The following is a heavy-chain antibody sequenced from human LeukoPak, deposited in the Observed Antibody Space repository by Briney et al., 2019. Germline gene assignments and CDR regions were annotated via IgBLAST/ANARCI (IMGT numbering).Heavy chain of an antibody. V-gene: IGHV4-39*01. CDR2: IYYSGST. CDR3: ARHSNWNAGVDWFDP. J-gene: IGHJ5*02. CDR1: GGSISSSSYY. D-gene: IGHD1-20*01. Sequence: SETLSLTCTVSGGSISSSSYYWGWIRQPPGKGLEWIGSIYYSGSTYYNPSLKSRVTISVDTSKNQFSLKLSSVTAADTAVYYCARHSNWNAGVDWFDPWGQGTLVTVSS.